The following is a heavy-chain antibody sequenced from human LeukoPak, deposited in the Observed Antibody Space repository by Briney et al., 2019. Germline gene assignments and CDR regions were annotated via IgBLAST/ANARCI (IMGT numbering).Heavy chain of an antibody. Sequence: GASVKVSCKASGYTFTSYYMHWVRQPPGQGLEWMGIINPSGGSTSYAQKFQGRVTMTRDTSTSTVYTELSSLRSEDTAVYYCSLDNPAGWVLWGQGTMVTVSS. J-gene: IGHJ3*01. CDR1: GYTFTSYY. CDR2: INPSGGST. D-gene: IGHD1-14*01. V-gene: IGHV1-46*03. CDR3: SLDNPAGWVL.